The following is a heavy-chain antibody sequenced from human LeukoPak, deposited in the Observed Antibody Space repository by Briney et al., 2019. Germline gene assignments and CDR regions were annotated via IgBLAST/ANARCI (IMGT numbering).Heavy chain of an antibody. Sequence: PGRSLGLSCAASGFTFSSYGMHWVRQAPGKGLEWVAVISYDGSNKYYADSVKDRFTISRDNSKNTLYLQMNSLRAEDTAVYYCARDGGSIAAVDYFDYWGQGTLVTVSS. CDR2: ISYDGSNK. CDR1: GFTFSSYG. J-gene: IGHJ4*02. V-gene: IGHV3-30*03. D-gene: IGHD6-6*01. CDR3: ARDGGSIAAVDYFDY.